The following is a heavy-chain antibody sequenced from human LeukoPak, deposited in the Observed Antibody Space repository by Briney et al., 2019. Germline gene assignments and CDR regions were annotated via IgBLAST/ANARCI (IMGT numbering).Heavy chain of an antibody. CDR1: GFSFSSYA. CDR3: AKDTVEAVADPRRYGMDV. J-gene: IGHJ6*02. D-gene: IGHD2-15*01. Sequence: PGGSLRLSCAASGFSFSSYAMSWVRQAPGKGLEWVSSISGSGDTSHHADSVKGRFTISRDNSKNTLYLQMNSLRAEDTAVYYCAKDTVEAVADPRRYGMDVWGQGTTVTVSS. CDR2: ISGSGDTS. V-gene: IGHV3-23*01.